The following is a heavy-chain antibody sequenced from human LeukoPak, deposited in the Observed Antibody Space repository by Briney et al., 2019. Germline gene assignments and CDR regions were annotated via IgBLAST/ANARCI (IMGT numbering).Heavy chain of an antibody. J-gene: IGHJ4*02. Sequence: GGSLRLSCAASGFTVSSNYMSWVRQAPGKGLEWVSVIYSGGSTYYADSVKGRFTISRDNSKSTLYLQINSLRADDTAVYYCARDYLGLHYFDYWGQGTLVTVSS. CDR3: ARDYLGLHYFDY. D-gene: IGHD2/OR15-2a*01. CDR1: GFTVSSNY. CDR2: IYSGGST. V-gene: IGHV3-66*02.